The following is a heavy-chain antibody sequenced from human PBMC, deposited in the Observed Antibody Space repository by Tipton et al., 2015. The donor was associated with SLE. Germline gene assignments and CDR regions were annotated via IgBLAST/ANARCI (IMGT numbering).Heavy chain of an antibody. Sequence: TLSLTCIVSGDSISSRSYYWGWIRQPPGKGLEWVGTVYYSGNTYYNPSLNSRVTISLDTYQNHFSLQLTSVTAADTAVYHCARVLLGLRQIGYWYFDLWGRGTLVTVSS. CDR3: ARVLLGLRQIGYWYFDL. CDR2: VYYSGNT. J-gene: IGHJ2*01. CDR1: GDSISSRSYY. D-gene: IGHD1-7*01. V-gene: IGHV4-39*02.